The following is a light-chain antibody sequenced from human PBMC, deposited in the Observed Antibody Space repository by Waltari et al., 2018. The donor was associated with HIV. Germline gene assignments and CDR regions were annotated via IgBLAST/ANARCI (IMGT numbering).Light chain of an antibody. Sequence: AIQMTQSPSSLSASVGDTVTITYRASQGIRHDLAWYQQKPGKAPNLLISAASSLHSGVPSRFSGSGSGTDFTLTISSLQPEDFATFYCLHDYDYPLTFGGGTKVEIK. V-gene: IGKV1-6*01. CDR2: AAS. CDR3: LHDYDYPLT. CDR1: QGIRHD. J-gene: IGKJ4*01.